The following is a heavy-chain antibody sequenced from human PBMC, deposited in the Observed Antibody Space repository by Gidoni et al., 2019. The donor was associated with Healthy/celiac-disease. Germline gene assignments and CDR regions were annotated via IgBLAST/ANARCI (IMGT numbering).Heavy chain of an antibody. CDR3: AKLTRGSSGITRRDYFDY. V-gene: IGHV3-23*04. J-gene: IGHJ4*02. Sequence: EVQLVESGGGLVQPGGSLRLSCAASGFTFSSYAMSWVRQAPGKGLEWVSAISGSGGSTYYADSVKGRFTISRDNSKNTLYLQMNSLRAEDTAVYYCAKLTRGSSGITRRDYFDYWGQGTLVTVSS. CDR1: GFTFSSYA. CDR2: ISGSGGST. D-gene: IGHD3-22*01.